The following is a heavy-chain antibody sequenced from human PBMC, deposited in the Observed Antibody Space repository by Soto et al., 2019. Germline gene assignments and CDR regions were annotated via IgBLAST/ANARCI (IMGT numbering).Heavy chain of an antibody. CDR3: ARAYYGSGRTLAY. V-gene: IGHV4-31*03. CDR1: GGSISSGGYY. D-gene: IGHD3-10*01. Sequence: QVQLQESGPGLVKPSQTLSLTCTVSGGSISSGGYYWSWIRQHPGKGLEWIGYIYYSGSTYYNPSLKRRFTISVDTSKNQFSLKLSSVTAADTAVYYCARAYYGSGRTLAYWGQGTLVTVSS. J-gene: IGHJ4*02. CDR2: IYYSGST.